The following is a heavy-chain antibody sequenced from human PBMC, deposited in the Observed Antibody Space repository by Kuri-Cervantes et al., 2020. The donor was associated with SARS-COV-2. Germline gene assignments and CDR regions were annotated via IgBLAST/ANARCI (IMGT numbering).Heavy chain of an antibody. CDR3: ARDSATSRSAFDI. CDR2: INPNSGGT. V-gene: IGHV1-2*02. J-gene: IGHJ3*02. D-gene: IGHD6-13*01. Sequence: ASVKVSCKASGYTFTSYDINRVRQATGQGLEWMGWINPNSGGTNYAQKFQGRVTMTRDTSISTAYMELSRLRSDDTAVYYGARDSATSRSAFDIWGQGTMVTVSS. CDR1: GYTFTSYD.